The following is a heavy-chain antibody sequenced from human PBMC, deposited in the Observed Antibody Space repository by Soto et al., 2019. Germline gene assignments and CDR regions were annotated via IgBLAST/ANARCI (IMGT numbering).Heavy chain of an antibody. J-gene: IGHJ6*01. CDR2: ISSSGSTI. CDR3: AREGVEDQWLSAPDGMDG. V-gene: IGHV3-48*03. Sequence: PGGSLRLSCAASGFTFSSYEMNWVRQAPGKGLEWVSYISSSGSTIYYADSVKGRFTISRDNAKNSLYLQMNSLRAEDTAVYYRAREGVEDQWLSAPDGMDGWGQGTTVTVSS. CDR1: GFTFSSYE. D-gene: IGHD3-22*01.